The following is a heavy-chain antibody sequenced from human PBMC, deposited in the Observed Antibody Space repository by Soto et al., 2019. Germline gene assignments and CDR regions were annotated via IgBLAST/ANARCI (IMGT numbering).Heavy chain of an antibody. CDR3: ERGRLPGSRWSYFRS. V-gene: IGHV1-69*01. J-gene: IGHJ5*02. Sequence: QVQLVQSGAEVKKPGSSVRVSCKASEGTFSDNAISWMRQAPGQGLECLGGIIPVSGTPYYAQSFQGRVTISEDDSSSTAYLDLTSLKSDDTAIYFCERGRLPGSRWSYFRSWGQGTLVTVSS. CDR1: EGTFSDNA. CDR2: IIPVSGTP. D-gene: IGHD6-13*01.